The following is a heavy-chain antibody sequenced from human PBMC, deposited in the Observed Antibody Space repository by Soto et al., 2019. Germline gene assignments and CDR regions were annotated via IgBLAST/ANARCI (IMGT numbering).Heavy chain of an antibody. CDR3: ARDHRGAAAGTVY. V-gene: IGHV3-33*01. CDR1: GFTVSSYG. CDR2: IWYDGSNK. J-gene: IGHJ4*02. D-gene: IGHD6-13*01. Sequence: QMQLVESGGGVVQRGRSLRLSCAASGFTVSSYGMHWVRQAPGKGLEWVAVIWYDGSNKYYADSVKGRFTISRDNSKNTLYLQMNSLRAEDTAVYYCARDHRGAAAGTVYWGQGTLVTVSS.